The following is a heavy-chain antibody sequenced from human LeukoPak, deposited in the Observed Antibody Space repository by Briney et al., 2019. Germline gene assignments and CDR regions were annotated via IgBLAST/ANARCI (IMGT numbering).Heavy chain of an antibody. CDR3: ARAELWGCNNGVCAIN. D-gene: IGHD2-8*01. CDR1: VSTLSSYW. J-gene: IGHJ4*02. CDR2: INGDVSST. Sequence: GGPLTLSWAPSVSTLSSYWMHCARHAPGEGLVCVSRINGDVSSTTNADSVKGRFTITRDNAKNTLYLQMNSLRAEDTAVYYCARAELWGCNNGVCAINRGQGTLVTVSS. V-gene: IGHV3-74*03.